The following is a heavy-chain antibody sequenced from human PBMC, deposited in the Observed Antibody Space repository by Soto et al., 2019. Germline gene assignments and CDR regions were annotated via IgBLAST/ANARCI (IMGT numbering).Heavy chain of an antibody. J-gene: IGHJ4*02. CDR1: GFTLRSYA. CDR2: ISGSGGST. Sequence: GGSLRLSCSGSGFTLRSYAMSWVRQAPGKGLEWVSAISGSGGSTYYADSVKGRFTISRDNSKNTLYLQMNSLRAEDTAVYYCAKDRAGYSNYYFDYWGQGTLVTVSS. CDR3: AKDRAGYSNYYFDY. D-gene: IGHD4-4*01. V-gene: IGHV3-23*01.